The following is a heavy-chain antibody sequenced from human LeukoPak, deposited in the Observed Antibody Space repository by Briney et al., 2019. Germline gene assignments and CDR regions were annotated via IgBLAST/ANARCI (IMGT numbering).Heavy chain of an antibody. CDR3: ARVVLRFLEWFEFDY. D-gene: IGHD3-3*01. J-gene: IGHJ4*02. CDR2: IIPIFGTA. CDR1: GYTFTSYG. Sequence: SVKVSCKASGYTFTSYGISWVRQAPGQGLEWMGGIIPIFGTANYAQKFQGRVTIAADESTSTAYMELSSLRSEDTAVYYCARVVLRFLEWFEFDYWGQGTLVTVSS. V-gene: IGHV1-69*13.